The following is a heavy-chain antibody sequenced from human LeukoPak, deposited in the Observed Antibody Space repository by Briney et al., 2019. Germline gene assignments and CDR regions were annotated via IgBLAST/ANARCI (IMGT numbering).Heavy chain of an antibody. Sequence: GALRLSCTASGFTFTDCYMTWIRQAPGKGLEWLSYISVSGGSVSYVDSVKGRFTISRDNAKNSVYLQIDSLRVEDTAIYYCARDRQFRLHDPWGQGILVTVSS. CDR3: ARDRQFRLHDP. CDR1: GFTFTDCY. J-gene: IGHJ5*02. V-gene: IGHV3-11*01. D-gene: IGHD3-16*01. CDR2: ISVSGGSV.